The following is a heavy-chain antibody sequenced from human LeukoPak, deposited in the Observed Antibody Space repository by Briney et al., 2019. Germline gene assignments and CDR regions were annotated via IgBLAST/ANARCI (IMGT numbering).Heavy chain of an antibody. V-gene: IGHV3-33*01. D-gene: IGHD1-26*01. CDR2: IWYDGSNK. CDR1: GFTFSSYG. CDR3: ARVSGSYEYYFDY. J-gene: IGHJ4*02. Sequence: GRSLRLSCAAPGFTFSSYGMHWVRQAPGKGLEWVAVIWYDGSNKYYADSVKGRFTISRDNSKNTLYLQMNSLRAEDTAVYYCARVSGSYEYYFDYWGQGTLVTVSS.